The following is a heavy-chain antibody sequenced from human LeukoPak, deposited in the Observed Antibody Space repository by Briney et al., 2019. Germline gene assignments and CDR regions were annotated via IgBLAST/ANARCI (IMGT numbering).Heavy chain of an antibody. CDR3: ARSSGHALPDY. CDR1: GFTFSSYG. V-gene: IGHV3-48*02. Sequence: PGRSLRLSCAASGFTFSSYGMHWVRQAPGKGLEWVSYISSSSSTIYYADSVKGRFTISRDNAKNSLYLQMDSLTDEDTAVYYCARSSGHALPDYWGQGTLVTVSS. CDR2: ISSSSSTI. J-gene: IGHJ4*02. D-gene: IGHD3-22*01.